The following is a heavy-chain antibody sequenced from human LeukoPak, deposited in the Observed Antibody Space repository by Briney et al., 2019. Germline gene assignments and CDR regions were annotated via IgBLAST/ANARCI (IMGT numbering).Heavy chain of an antibody. D-gene: IGHD2-21*02. CDR2: IDDGGNT. J-gene: IGHJ3*02. CDR3: ARFSRITWGDWGDAFDI. V-gene: IGHV4-34*01. CDR1: GGSFSDYF. Sequence: PSETLSLTCSVSGGSFSDYFWSWIRQSPGKGLEWIGEIDDGGNTNYKPSLMSRVIVSMEKSKKQFSLVMRPVAAADTAVYYCARFSRITWGDWGDAFDIWGQGTTVIVSS.